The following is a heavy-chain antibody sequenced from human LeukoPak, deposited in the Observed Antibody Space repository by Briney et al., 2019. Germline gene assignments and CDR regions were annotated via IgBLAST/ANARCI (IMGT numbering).Heavy chain of an antibody. CDR2: IWYDGSNK. CDR1: GFTFSSYG. CDR3: ARDSSSGWYGAFDI. J-gene: IGHJ3*02. Sequence: GSLRLSCAASGFTFSSYGMHWVRQAPGKGLEWVAVIWYDGSNKYYADSVKGRFTISRDNSKNTLYLQMNSLRAEDTAVHYCARDSSSGWYGAFDIWGQGTMVTVSS. D-gene: IGHD6-19*01. V-gene: IGHV3-33*01.